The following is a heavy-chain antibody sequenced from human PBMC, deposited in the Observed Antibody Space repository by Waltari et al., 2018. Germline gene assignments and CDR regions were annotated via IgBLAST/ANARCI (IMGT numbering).Heavy chain of an antibody. J-gene: IGHJ4*02. CDR1: GYTLTELS. Sequence: QVQLVQSGAEVKKPGASVKVSCKVSGYTLTELSMHWVRQAPGKGLEWMGGVEPEDGETSYGQKFQGRVTMTEDTSTDTAYMELSSLRSEDTAVYYCATALTMVRGVIITSGLVDYWGQGTLVTVSS. D-gene: IGHD3-10*01. CDR3: ATALTMVRGVIITSGLVDY. V-gene: IGHV1-24*01. CDR2: VEPEDGET.